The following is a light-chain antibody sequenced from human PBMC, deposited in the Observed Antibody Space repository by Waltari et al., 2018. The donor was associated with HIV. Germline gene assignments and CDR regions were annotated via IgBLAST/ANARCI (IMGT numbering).Light chain of an antibody. CDR3: QRYGTSPQWT. CDR1: QSVPNNY. Sequence: VLTQSPGTLSLSPGERATLSCRASQSVPNNYLAWYQKKVGQAPRLLIYGASTRATDIPSRFTGSGSGADFTLTITRLEHEDFAVYYCQRYGTSPQWTFGQGTKVEIK. CDR2: GAS. V-gene: IGKV3-20*01. J-gene: IGKJ1*01.